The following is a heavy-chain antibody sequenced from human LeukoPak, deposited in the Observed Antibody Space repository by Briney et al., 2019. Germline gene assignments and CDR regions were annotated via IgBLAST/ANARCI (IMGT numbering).Heavy chain of an antibody. Sequence: QPGGSLRLSCGASGFTFSSYWMSWVRQAPGKGQEWVANIKQGGSEKYYVDSVKGRFTISRHNAKNSLYLQMNSLRAEDTAVYYCARDGYSSSWYGPHWYWGQGTLVTSPQ. CDR3: ARDGYSSSWYGPHWY. D-gene: IGHD6-13*01. V-gene: IGHV3-7*01. CDR2: IKQGGSEK. J-gene: IGHJ4*02. CDR1: GFTFSSYW.